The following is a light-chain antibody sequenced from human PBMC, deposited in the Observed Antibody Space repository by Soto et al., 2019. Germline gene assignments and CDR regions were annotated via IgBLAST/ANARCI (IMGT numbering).Light chain of an antibody. J-gene: IGKJ2*01. V-gene: IGKV3-15*01. CDR1: QSVSSN. CDR3: QQYNNWPPAYT. Sequence: EIVMTQSPATLSVSPGERATLSCRASQSVSSNLAWYQQKPGQAPRLLFYGVSTRATGIPARFSGSRSGTEFTLTISSLQSEDFAVYYCQQYNNWPPAYTFGQGTKLEIK. CDR2: GVS.